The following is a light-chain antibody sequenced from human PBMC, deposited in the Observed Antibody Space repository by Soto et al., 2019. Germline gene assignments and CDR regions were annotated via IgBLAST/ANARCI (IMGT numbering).Light chain of an antibody. V-gene: IGKV3-20*01. Sequence: EIVLTQSPDTLSLSPGERATLSCRASQSVSSNNLAWYQHKPGQPPRLLLYVASRRATGIPDRFSGSGSGSEFTLTITRLEPEDFAVYYCQQHGSGPWTFGQGTKVEIK. CDR2: VAS. CDR3: QQHGSGPWT. J-gene: IGKJ1*01. CDR1: QSVSSNN.